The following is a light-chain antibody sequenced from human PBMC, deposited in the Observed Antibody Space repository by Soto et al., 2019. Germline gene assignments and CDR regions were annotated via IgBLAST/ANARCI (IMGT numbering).Light chain of an antibody. CDR1: QYISKY. V-gene: IGKV3-15*01. CDR2: DAS. J-gene: IGKJ1*01. Sequence: EVVLTQSPATLSVSPGERATLSCRASQYISKYLAWYQQRPGQAPRLLIYDASTRATGIPDRLSGSGSGTEFTLTIRSLQSEDFAVYYCHQYNEWRTFGQGTKVDIK. CDR3: HQYNEWRT.